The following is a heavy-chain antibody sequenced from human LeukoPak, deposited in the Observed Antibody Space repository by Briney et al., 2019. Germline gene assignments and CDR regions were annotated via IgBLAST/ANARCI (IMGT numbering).Heavy chain of an antibody. CDR2: IWSDSTNK. J-gene: IGHJ4*02. D-gene: IGHD4-17*01. Sequence: PGGSLRLSCAASGFTFSTYAMHWVRQAPGKGLEWVAVIWSDSTNKYYADSVRGRFTISRDNSKNTLYLQMSSLRAEDTAMYYCARDRLTTVTTFHFDYWGQGTPVTVSS. V-gene: IGHV3-33*01. CDR1: GFTFSTYA. CDR3: ARDRLTTVTTFHFDY.